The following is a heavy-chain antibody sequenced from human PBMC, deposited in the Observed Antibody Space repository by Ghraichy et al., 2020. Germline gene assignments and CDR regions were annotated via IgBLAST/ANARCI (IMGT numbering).Heavy chain of an antibody. CDR1: GGSISSSSYY. J-gene: IGHJ4*02. CDR3: ARRFTYYDFWSGYDY. Sequence: SETLSLTCTVSGGSISSSSYYWGWIRQPPGKGLEWIGSIYYSGSTYYNPSLKGRVTISVDTSKNQFSLKLSSVTAADTAVYYCARRFTYYDFWSGYDYWGQGTLVTVSS. CDR2: IYYSGST. D-gene: IGHD3-3*01. V-gene: IGHV4-39*01.